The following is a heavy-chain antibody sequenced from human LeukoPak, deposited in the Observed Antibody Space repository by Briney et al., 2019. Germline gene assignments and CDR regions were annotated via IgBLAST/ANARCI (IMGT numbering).Heavy chain of an antibody. CDR3: ARSYRENFDY. CDR1: GGSISSYY. V-gene: IGHV4-59*08. CDR2: IYYSGST. D-gene: IGHD3-16*02. Sequence: SETLSLTCTVSGGSISSYYWSWIRQPPGKGLEWIGYIYYSGSTYYNPSLKSRVTISVDTSKNQFSLKLSSVTAADTAVYYCARSYRENFDYWGQGTLVTVSS. J-gene: IGHJ4*02.